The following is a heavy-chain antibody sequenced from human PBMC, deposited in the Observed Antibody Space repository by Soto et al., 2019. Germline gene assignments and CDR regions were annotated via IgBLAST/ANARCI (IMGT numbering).Heavy chain of an antibody. CDR1: GFTFSSYS. Sequence: EVQLVESGGGLVKPGGSLRLSCAASGFTFSSYSMNWVRQAPGKGLEWVSSISSSSSYIYYADSVKGRFTISRDNAKNSLYLQMNGLRAEDTAVYYCARDSTRKRVVVAATPDWYFDLWGRGTLVTVSS. D-gene: IGHD2-15*01. J-gene: IGHJ2*01. CDR3: ARDSTRKRVVVAATPDWYFDL. CDR2: ISSSSSYI. V-gene: IGHV3-21*06.